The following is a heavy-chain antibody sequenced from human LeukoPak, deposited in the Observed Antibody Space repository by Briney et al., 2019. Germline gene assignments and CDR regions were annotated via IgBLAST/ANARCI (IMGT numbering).Heavy chain of an antibody. CDR1: GFTFSSYA. CDR2: ISYDGSNK. D-gene: IGHD5-18*01. V-gene: IGHV3-30-3*01. J-gene: IGHJ6*02. Sequence: PGGSLRLSCAASGFTFSSYAMHWVRQAPGKGLEWVAVISYDGSNKYYADSVKGRFTISRDNSKNTLYLQMNSLRAEDTAVYYCARASDTAMVTSKRCYYGMDVWGQGTTVTVSS. CDR3: ARASDTAMVTSKRCYYGMDV.